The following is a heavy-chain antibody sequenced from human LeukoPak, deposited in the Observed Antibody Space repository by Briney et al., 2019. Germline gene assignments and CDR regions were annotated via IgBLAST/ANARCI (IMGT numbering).Heavy chain of an antibody. J-gene: IGHJ6*03. CDR1: GFTFSSYG. CDR3: ARSNSWSPFYYYYYMDV. D-gene: IGHD2-2*01. Sequence: GGTLRLSCAASGFTFSSYGMSWVRQAPGKGLEWVSAISGSGGSTYYADSVKGRFTISRDNSKNTLYLQMNSLRAEDTAVYYCARSNSWSPFYYYYYMDVWGKGTTVTISS. CDR2: ISGSGGST. V-gene: IGHV3-23*01.